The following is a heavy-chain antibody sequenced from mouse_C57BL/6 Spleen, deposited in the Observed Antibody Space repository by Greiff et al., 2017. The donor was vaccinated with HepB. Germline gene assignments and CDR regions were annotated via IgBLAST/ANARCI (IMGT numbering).Heavy chain of an antibody. Sequence: QVQLQQPGAELVMPGASVKLSCKASGYTFTSYWMHWVKQRPGQGLEWIGEIDPSDSYTNYNQKFKGKSTLTVDKSSSTAYMQLSSLTSEDCAVYYCARRGYPYYFDYWGQGTTLTVSS. CDR2: IDPSDSYT. CDR3: ARRGYPYYFDY. J-gene: IGHJ2*01. CDR1: GYTFTSYW. V-gene: IGHV1-69*01. D-gene: IGHD2-2*01.